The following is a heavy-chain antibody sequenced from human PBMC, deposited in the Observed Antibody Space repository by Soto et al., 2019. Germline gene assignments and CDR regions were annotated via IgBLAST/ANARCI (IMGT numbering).Heavy chain of an antibody. J-gene: IGHJ4*02. CDR2: IIPIFGTA. CDR1: GGTFSSYA. V-gene: IGHV1-69*13. D-gene: IGHD6-13*01. CDR3: ARGGDSSSWTPLGY. Sequence: SVKVSCKASGGTFSSYAISWVRQAPGQGLEWMGGIIPIFGTANYAQKFQGRVTITADESTSTAYMELSSLRSEDTAVYYCARGGDSSSWTPLGYWGQGTRDTVSS.